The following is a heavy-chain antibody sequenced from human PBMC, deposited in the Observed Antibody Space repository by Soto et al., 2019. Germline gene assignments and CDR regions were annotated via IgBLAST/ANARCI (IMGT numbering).Heavy chain of an antibody. D-gene: IGHD5-12*01. Sequence: LSCAASGFTFSSYEMNWVRQAPGKGLEWVSYISSSGSTIYYADSVKGRFTISRDNAKNSLYLQMNSLRAEDTAVYYCARTPRIGDGYNFGAFYIWGQGTMGTVS. CDR2: ISSSGSTI. J-gene: IGHJ3*02. CDR1: GFTFSSYE. CDR3: ARTPRIGDGYNFGAFYI. V-gene: IGHV3-48*03.